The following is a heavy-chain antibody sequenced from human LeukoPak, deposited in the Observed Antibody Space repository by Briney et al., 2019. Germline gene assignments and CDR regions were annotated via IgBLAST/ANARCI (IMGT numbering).Heavy chain of an antibody. J-gene: IGHJ4*02. Sequence: GGSLRLSCAASGFTFSSYSMNWVRQAPGKGLEWVSYISTSSNRIDYADSVKGRFTMSRDNAKNLLYLQMNSLRDEDTAMYYCARVSAPGTSGWYFGYWGQGTLVTVSS. CDR2: ISTSSNRI. CDR1: GFTFSSYS. V-gene: IGHV3-48*02. D-gene: IGHD6-19*01. CDR3: ARVSAPGTSGWYFGY.